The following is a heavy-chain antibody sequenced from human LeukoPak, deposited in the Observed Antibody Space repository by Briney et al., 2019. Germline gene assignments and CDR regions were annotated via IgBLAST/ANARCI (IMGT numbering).Heavy chain of an antibody. CDR2: INHSGST. J-gene: IGHJ6*02. V-gene: IGHV4-34*01. CDR1: GGSFSGYY. Sequence: KTSETLSLTCAVYGGSFSGYYWSWIRQPPGKGLEWIGEINHSGSTNYNPSLKSRVTISVDTSKNQFSLKLSSVTAADTAVYYCARVGRQGLGYYYGMDVWGQGTTVTVSS. CDR3: ARVGRQGLGYYYGMDV. D-gene: IGHD1-26*01.